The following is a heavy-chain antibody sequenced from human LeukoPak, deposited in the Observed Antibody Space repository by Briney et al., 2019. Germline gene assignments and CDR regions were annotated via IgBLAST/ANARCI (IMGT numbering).Heavy chain of an antibody. V-gene: IGHV1-2*04. J-gene: IGHJ6*02. CDR3: ARDGSSGLYYYYGMDV. CDR2: INPNSGGT. D-gene: IGHD6-19*01. Sequence: ASVKVSCKASGYTFTGYYMHWVRQAPGQGLEWMGWINPNSGGTNYAQKFQGWVTMTRDTSISTAYMELSRLRSDDTAVYYCARDGSSGLYYYYGMDVWGQGTTVTASS. CDR1: GYTFTGYY.